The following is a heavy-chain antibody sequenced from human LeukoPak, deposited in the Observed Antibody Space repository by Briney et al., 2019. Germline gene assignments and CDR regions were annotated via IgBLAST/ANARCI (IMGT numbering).Heavy chain of an antibody. D-gene: IGHD3-22*01. CDR1: SYTFTSNF. V-gene: IGHV1-18*01. CDR3: TRANNPEYYDSSCSNWFDP. Sequence: ASVKVSCKASSYTFTSNFISWVRQAPGQGLEWMGWISAYNGNTNYAQKLQGRVTMTTDTSTSTANMELRSLRPDDTVLYYSTRANNPEYYDSSCSNWFDPWGQGTLVTVSS. CDR2: ISAYNGNT. J-gene: IGHJ5*02.